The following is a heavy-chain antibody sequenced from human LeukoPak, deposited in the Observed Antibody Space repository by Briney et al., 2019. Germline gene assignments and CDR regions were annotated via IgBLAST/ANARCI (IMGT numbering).Heavy chain of an antibody. CDR1: GYTFTGYY. J-gene: IGHJ3*02. CDR3: AMVVAATVAFDI. D-gene: IGHD2-15*01. V-gene: IGHV1-2*02. CDR2: INPNSGGT. Sequence: ASVKVSCKASGYTFTGYYMHWVRQAPGQGLEWMGWINPNSGGTNYAQKFRGRVTMTRDTSISTAYMELSRLRSDDTAVYYCAMVVAATVAFDIWGQGTMVTVSS.